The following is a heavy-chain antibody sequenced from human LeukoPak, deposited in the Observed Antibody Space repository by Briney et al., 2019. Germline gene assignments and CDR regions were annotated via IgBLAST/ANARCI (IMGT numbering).Heavy chain of an antibody. V-gene: IGHV3-48*01. CDR2: ISGSGDTT. CDR3: ARETPDSSSWTVFDY. Sequence: GGSLRLSCAASGFTFSSFAMNWVRQAPGKGLEWVSIISGSGDTTHYADSVKGRFTISRDNAKNSLYLQMNSLRAEDTAVYYCARETPDSSSWTVFDYWGQGTLVAVSS. CDR1: GFTFSSFA. J-gene: IGHJ4*02. D-gene: IGHD6-13*01.